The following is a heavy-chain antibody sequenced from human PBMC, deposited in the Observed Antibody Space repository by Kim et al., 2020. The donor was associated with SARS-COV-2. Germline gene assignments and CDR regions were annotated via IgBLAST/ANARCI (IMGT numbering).Heavy chain of an antibody. CDR3: ASYVRRPYYFDY. D-gene: IGHD3-10*02. V-gene: IGHV4-39*01. J-gene: IGHJ4*02. Sequence: YYNPSLKSRVTISVDTSKNQFSLKLSSVTAADTAVYYCASYVRRPYYFDYWGQGTLVTVSS.